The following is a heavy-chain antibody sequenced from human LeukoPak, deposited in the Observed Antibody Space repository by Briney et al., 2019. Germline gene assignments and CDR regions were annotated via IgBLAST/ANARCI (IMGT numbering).Heavy chain of an antibody. V-gene: IGHV3-30*18. D-gene: IGHD6-13*01. J-gene: IGHJ2*01. Sequence: GRSLRLSCAASGFTFSSYGMHWVRQAPGKGLEWVAVISYDGSNKYYADSVKGRFTISRDNSKNTLYLQMNSLRAEDTALYYCAKDLVAAAGNWYFDLWGRGTLVTVSS. CDR3: AKDLVAAAGNWYFDL. CDR1: GFTFSSYG. CDR2: ISYDGSNK.